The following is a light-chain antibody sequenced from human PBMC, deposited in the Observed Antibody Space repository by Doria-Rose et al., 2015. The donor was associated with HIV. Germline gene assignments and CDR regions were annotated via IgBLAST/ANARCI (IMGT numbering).Light chain of an antibody. CDR1: QSFSSTY. Sequence: EIVLTQSPGTLSLSPGERATLSCRASQSFSSTYLAWYQQKPGQAPSLLIYDGSTRATGIPGRFSASGSRTDFTLTINRLEPEDFALYYCHQYGTSWTFGQGTKVEI. CDR3: HQYGTSWT. CDR2: DGS. V-gene: IGKV3-20*01. J-gene: IGKJ1*01.